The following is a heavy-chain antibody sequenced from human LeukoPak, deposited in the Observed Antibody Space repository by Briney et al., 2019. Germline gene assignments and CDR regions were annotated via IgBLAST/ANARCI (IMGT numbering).Heavy chain of an antibody. CDR1: GFTFSSYW. V-gene: IGHV3-7*01. D-gene: IGHD3-22*01. CDR3: AFGDSSGYYYPYFDY. CDR2: IKQDGSEK. J-gene: IGHJ4*02. Sequence: GGSLRLSCAASGFTFSSYWMSWVRQAPGKGLEWVANIKQDGSEKYYVDSVKGRFTISRDNAKNSLYLQMNSLRAEDTAVYYCAFGDSSGYYYPYFDYWGQGTLVTVSS.